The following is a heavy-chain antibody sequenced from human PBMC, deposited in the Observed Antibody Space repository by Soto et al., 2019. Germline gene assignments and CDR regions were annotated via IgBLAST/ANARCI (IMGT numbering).Heavy chain of an antibody. V-gene: IGHV1-8*01. CDR3: ARVLHVLILGYCSGGSCYPHTPIDY. J-gene: IGHJ4*02. Sequence: GASVKVSCKASGYTFTSYDINWVRQATGQGLEWMGWMNPNSGNTGYAQKFQGRVTMTRNTSISTAYMELSSLRSEDTAVYYCARVLHVLILGYCSGGSCYPHTPIDYWGQGTLVTVSS. CDR1: GYTFTSYD. CDR2: MNPNSGNT. D-gene: IGHD2-15*01.